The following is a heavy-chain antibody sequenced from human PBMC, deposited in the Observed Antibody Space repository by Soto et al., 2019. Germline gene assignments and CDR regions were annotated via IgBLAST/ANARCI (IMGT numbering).Heavy chain of an antibody. CDR2: ISGSGGRT. Sequence: TGGSLTLSCAPPEFTCSSYAMKWVRQALGKGLEWVCAISGSGGRTYYADCVNGRFTISRDTSKNTLYLQMSSLRVEDTALYYCAKSYSSNWYDYFDNWGQGALVNVSS. D-gene: IGHD6-13*01. J-gene: IGHJ4*02. CDR1: EFTCSSYA. V-gene: IGHV3-23*01. CDR3: AKSYSSNWYDYFDN.